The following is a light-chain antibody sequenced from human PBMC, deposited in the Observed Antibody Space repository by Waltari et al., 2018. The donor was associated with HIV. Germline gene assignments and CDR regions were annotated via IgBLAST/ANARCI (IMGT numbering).Light chain of an antibody. Sequence: DIQMTQSPSTLSASVGDRVTITCRASQSISSWLAWYQQKPGKAPNLLIYKASSLESGVPSRFSGSESGTEFTLTISSLQPDDFATYYCQQYHSYPYTFGQGTKLEIK. CDR1: QSISSW. V-gene: IGKV1-5*03. CDR3: QQYHSYPYT. CDR2: KAS. J-gene: IGKJ2*01.